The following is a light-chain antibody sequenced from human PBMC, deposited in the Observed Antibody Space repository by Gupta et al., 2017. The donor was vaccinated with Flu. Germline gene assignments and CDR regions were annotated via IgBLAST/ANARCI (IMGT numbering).Light chain of an antibody. CDR2: GAS. Sequence: EGATRSCRASQSVSSNLAWYQQKPGQAPRLLIYGASTRATDIPARFSGSGSGTEFTLTIRSLQSEDFAVYYCQQYNNWPQLTFGGGTKVEIK. CDR1: QSVSSN. J-gene: IGKJ4*01. V-gene: IGKV3-15*01. CDR3: QQYNNWPQLT.